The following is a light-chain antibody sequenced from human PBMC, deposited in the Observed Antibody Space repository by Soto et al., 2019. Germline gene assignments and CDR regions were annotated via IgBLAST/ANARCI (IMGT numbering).Light chain of an antibody. V-gene: IGKV4-1*01. CDR3: QQCYDTPWT. CDR2: WSS. CDR1: QSVLYSSNNKNY. J-gene: IGKJ1*01. Sequence: DIVMTQSPDSLAVSLGERATINCKSSQSVLYSSNNKNYLAWYQQKPGQPPKLLIYWSSTRESGVPDRFSGSGSGTDFTLATSSLQAEDVAVYYCQQCYDTPWTFGQGTKVEIK.